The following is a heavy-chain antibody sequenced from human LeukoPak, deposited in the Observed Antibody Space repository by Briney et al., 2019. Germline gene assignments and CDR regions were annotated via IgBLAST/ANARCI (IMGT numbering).Heavy chain of an antibody. CDR1: GFTFRNVW. CDR3: TSTLGY. Sequence: GGSLRLSCTASGFTFRNVWMTWVRQAPGKGLEWIGRIQTITDGGTTDYAAPVRGRFTISRDDSKNTLYLRMNSLKTEDTAVYYCTSTLGYWGQGTLVIVSS. J-gene: IGHJ4*02. D-gene: IGHD3-16*01. V-gene: IGHV3-15*01. CDR2: IQTITDGGTT.